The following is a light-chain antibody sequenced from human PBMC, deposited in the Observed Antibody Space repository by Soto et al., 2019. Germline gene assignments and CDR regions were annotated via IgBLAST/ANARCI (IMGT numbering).Light chain of an antibody. CDR2: GAS. CDR1: QSVTNNY. V-gene: IGKV3-20*01. J-gene: IGKJ1*01. Sequence: EIVLTQSPGTLSLSPGERATLFCRASQSVTNNYLAWYQQKPGQAPRLLIYGASTRATGIPDRFSGSGSGTVFTLTSSRLEPEDFAVYYWQQYGNSPRTFGQGTKVEIK. CDR3: QQYGNSPRT.